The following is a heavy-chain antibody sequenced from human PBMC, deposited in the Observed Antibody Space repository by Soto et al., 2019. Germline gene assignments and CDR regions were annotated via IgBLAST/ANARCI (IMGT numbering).Heavy chain of an antibody. CDR1: GGSISSYY. CDR2: IYYSGST. V-gene: IGHV4-59*06. Sequence: SETLSLTCTVSGGSISSYYWSWIRQHPGKGLEWIGYIYYSGSTYYNPSLKSRVTISVDTSKNQFSLRMSSVTAADTAVYYCARHRIGVVTAIDYWGQGTLVTVS. J-gene: IGHJ4*02. CDR3: ARHRIGVVTAIDY. D-gene: IGHD2-21*02.